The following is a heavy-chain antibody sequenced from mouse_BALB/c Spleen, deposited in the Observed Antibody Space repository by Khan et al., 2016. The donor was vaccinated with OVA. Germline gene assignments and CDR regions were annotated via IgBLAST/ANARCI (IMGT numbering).Heavy chain of an antibody. CDR3: ARVYGGDFDY. V-gene: IGHV3-2*02. CDR1: GYSITSDYA. D-gene: IGHD1-1*01. CDR2: ISYSGNT. Sequence: EVQLQESGPGLVKPSQSLSLTCTVTGYSITSDYAWNWIRQFPVNKLEWMGFISYSGNTKYNPSLKSRFSITRDTSKNQFFLQLNSVTTEDTATYYCARVYGGDFDYWGQGTSLTVSS. J-gene: IGHJ2*02.